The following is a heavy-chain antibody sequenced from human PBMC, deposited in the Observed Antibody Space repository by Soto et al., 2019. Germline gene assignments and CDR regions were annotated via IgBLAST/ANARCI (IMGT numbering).Heavy chain of an antibody. Sequence: GGSLRLSCAASGFTFSHYSMAWARQTPEKGLEWVSGMSISGEKTFYADFVKGRFTVSRDSPKNTVYLQMNTLRAEDTAIYYCTRWDGFADLWGQGTLVTVSS. CDR3: TRWDGFADL. CDR1: GFTFSHYS. V-gene: IGHV3-23*01. J-gene: IGHJ4*02. D-gene: IGHD1-26*01. CDR2: MSISGEKT.